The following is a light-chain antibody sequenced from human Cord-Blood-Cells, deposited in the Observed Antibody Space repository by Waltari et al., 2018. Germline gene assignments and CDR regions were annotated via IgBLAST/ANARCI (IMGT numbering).Light chain of an antibody. J-gene: IGKJ1*01. V-gene: IGKV3-15*01. CDR3: QQYNNWPYWT. Sequence: EIVMTQSPATLSVSPGERATLSCRASQSVSSNLAWYQQNPGQAPRLLIYGASTRATGIPARFSGSGSGTEFTLTISSLQSEDFAVYYCQQYNNWPYWTFGQGTKVEIK. CDR2: GAS. CDR1: QSVSSN.